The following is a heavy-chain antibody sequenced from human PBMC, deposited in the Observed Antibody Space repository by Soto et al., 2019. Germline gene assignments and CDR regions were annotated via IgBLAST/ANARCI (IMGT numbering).Heavy chain of an antibody. Sequence: PGESLKISCEGSGYIFINQWINWVRQVPGKGLEWMGNIDPSDSHTNYSPSFQGHVTISIDKSIRTAYLQWTRLKASDTAIYYCASGRWNLHFHYWGQGSLVTVSS. CDR3: ASGRWNLHFHY. D-gene: IGHD2-15*01. CDR2: IDPSDSHT. CDR1: GYIFINQW. V-gene: IGHV5-10-1*01. J-gene: IGHJ4*02.